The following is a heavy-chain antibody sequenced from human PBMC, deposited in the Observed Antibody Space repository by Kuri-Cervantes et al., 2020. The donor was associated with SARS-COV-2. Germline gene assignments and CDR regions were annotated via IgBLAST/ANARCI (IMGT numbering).Heavy chain of an antibody. Sequence: GGSLRLCCAASGFTFSSYAVHWVRQAPGKGLEWVAVISYDGSNKYYADSVKGRFTISRDNSKNTLYLQMNSLRAEDTAVYYCARDRHPRRRYCSSTSCYGDYYYYGMDVWGQGTTVTVSS. CDR3: ARDRHPRRRYCSSTSCYGDYYYYGMDV. CDR1: GFTFSSYA. V-gene: IGHV3-30-3*01. D-gene: IGHD2-2*01. J-gene: IGHJ6*02. CDR2: ISYDGSNK.